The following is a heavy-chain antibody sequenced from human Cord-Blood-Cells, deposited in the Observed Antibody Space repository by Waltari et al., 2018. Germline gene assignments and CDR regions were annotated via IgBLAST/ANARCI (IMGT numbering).Heavy chain of an antibody. D-gene: IGHD6-6*01. CDR2: INPNSGGT. Sequence: QVQLVQSGAEVKKPGASVKVSCKASGYTFTGYYMHWVRQAPGQGLEWMGWINPNSGGTNYAQKLQGRVTMTRDTSISTAYMELSRLRSDDTAVYYCARASSSSDWFDPWGQGTLVTVSS. CDR3: ARASSSSDWFDP. CDR1: GYTFTGYY. J-gene: IGHJ5*02. V-gene: IGHV1-2*02.